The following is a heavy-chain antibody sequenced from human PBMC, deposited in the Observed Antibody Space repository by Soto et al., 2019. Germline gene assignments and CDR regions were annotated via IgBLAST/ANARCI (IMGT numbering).Heavy chain of an antibody. V-gene: IGHV1-24*01. CDR1: GYTLTELS. CDR2: FDPEDGET. D-gene: IGHD3-10*01. CDR3: ATGLNYYGSGEGFDY. Sequence: ASVEVSCKVSGYTLTELSMHWVRQAPGKGLVWMGGFDPEDGETIYAQKFQGRVTMTEDTSTDTAYMELSSLRSEDTAVYYCATGLNYYGSGEGFDYWGQGTLVTVSS. J-gene: IGHJ4*02.